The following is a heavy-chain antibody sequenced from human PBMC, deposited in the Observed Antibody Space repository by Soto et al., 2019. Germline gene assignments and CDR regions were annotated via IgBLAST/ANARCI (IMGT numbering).Heavy chain of an antibody. CDR3: ARPNGEQLYYYYGMDV. CDR2: INNDGSST. J-gene: IGHJ6*02. CDR1: GFTFSTYW. V-gene: IGHV3-74*01. D-gene: IGHD4-17*01. Sequence: GGSLRLSCAASGFTFSTYWMHWVRQAPGKGLVWVSRINNDGSSTSYADSVKGRFTISRENAKNMLHLQMNSLRAEDTAVYYCARPNGEQLYYYYGMDVWGQGTKVT.